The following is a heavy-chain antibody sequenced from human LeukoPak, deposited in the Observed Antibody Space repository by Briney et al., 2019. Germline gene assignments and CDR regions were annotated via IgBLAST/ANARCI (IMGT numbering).Heavy chain of an antibody. CDR2: IIPIFGTA. J-gene: IGHJ6*03. CDR1: GGTLSSYA. V-gene: IGHV1-69*06. D-gene: IGHD3-22*01. CDR3: ARVLPEVIRDYYYYYMDV. Sequence: SVKVSCKASGGTLSSYAISWVRQAPGQGLEWMGGIIPIFGTANYAQKFQGRVTITADKSTSTAYMELSSLRSEDTAVYYCARVLPEVIRDYYYYYMDVWGKGTTVTVSS.